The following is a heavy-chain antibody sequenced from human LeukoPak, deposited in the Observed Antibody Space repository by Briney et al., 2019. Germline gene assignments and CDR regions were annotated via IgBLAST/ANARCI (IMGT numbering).Heavy chain of an antibody. CDR3: ARAYCSGGSCYLVDY. V-gene: IGHV4-4*02. D-gene: IGHD2-15*01. CDR1: GGSISSSNW. CDR2: IYHSGST. Sequence: SGTLSLICAVSGGSISSSNWWSWVRQSPGKGLEWIGEIYHSGSTNYNPSLKSRVTISVDKSKNQFSLKLSSVTAADTAVYYCARAYCSGGSCYLVDYWGQGTLVTVSS. J-gene: IGHJ4*02.